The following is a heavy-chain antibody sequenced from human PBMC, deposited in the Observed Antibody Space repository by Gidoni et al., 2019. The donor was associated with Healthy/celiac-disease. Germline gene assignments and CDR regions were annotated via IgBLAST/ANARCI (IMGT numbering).Heavy chain of an antibody. CDR2: IYYRGTT. J-gene: IGHJ4*01. Sequence: QLQLQESGPGLVKPSETLSLTCTVSGGSSSSYYWSWIRQPPGKGLEWNGYIYYRGTTNYNPTLKSGVTISVDTSKNQFSLKLGTVAAADAAVYYGAGKGDVLDYWGQGTLVTVSS. CDR3: AGKGDVLDY. D-gene: IGHD3-10*02. V-gene: IGHV4-59*01. CDR1: GGSSSSYY.